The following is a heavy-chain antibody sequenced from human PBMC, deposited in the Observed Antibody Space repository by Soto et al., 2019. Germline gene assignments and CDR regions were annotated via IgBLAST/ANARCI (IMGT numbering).Heavy chain of an antibody. J-gene: IGHJ5*02. CDR2: IYYTGGT. D-gene: IGHD6-13*01. CDR3: ARDATNAAAGWFDP. CDR1: GDSVSSGSYY. V-gene: IGHV4-61*01. Sequence: PSETLSLTCTVSGDSVSSGSYYWSWIRQHPGKGLEWIGYIYYTGGTFFNPSLKSRVTMSMDRSNNQFSLNLTSVTTADTAVYYCARDATNAAAGWFDPWGQGTLVTVSS.